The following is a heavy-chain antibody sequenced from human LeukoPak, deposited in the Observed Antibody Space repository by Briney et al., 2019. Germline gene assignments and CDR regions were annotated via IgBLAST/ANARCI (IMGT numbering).Heavy chain of an antibody. CDR1: GFTFSSHA. CDR3: AKDPIRIVGAYYFDY. D-gene: IGHD1-26*01. CDR2: ISGSGGST. Sequence: PGGSLRLSCAASGFTFSSHAMSWVRQAPGKGLEWVSAISGSGGSTYYADSVKGRFTISRDNSKNTLYLQMNSLRAEDTAVYYCAKDPIRIVGAYYFDYWGQGTLVTVSS. J-gene: IGHJ4*02. V-gene: IGHV3-23*01.